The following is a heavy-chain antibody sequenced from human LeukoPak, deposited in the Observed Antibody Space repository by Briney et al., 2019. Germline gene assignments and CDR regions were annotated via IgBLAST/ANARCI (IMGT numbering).Heavy chain of an antibody. CDR1: GGTFSSYA. V-gene: IGHV1-69*13. CDR2: IIPIFGTA. Sequence: PVKVSCKASGGTFSSYAISWVRQAPGQGLEWMGGIIPIFGTANYAQKFQGRVTITADESTSTAYMELSSLRSEDTAVYYCARDRGWYYAFDIWGQGTMVTVSS. CDR3: ARDRGWYYAFDI. J-gene: IGHJ3*02. D-gene: IGHD3-10*01.